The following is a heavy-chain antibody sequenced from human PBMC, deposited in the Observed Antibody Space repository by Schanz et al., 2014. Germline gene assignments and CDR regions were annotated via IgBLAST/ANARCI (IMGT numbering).Heavy chain of an antibody. CDR1: GYTFTGHR. D-gene: IGHD3-10*01. CDR3: CRSGSPIYYHGLDV. Sequence: QVQLVQSEAAVKKPGASVKVSCKASGYTFTGHRMHWVRQAPGQGLEWMGTIIPILDITNYAQKFQGRVTITADKSTSTAYMELSNLRSEDTAVYYCCRSGSPIYYHGLDVWGQGTTVTVSS. V-gene: IGHV1-69*04. J-gene: IGHJ6*02. CDR2: IIPILDIT.